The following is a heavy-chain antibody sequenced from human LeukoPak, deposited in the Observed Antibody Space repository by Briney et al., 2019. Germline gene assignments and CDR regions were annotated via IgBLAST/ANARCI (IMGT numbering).Heavy chain of an antibody. CDR1: GGSISSYY. D-gene: IGHD1-26*01. J-gene: IGHJ4*02. Sequence: PSETLSLTCTVSGGSISSYYWSWIRQPPGKGLEWIGYNYYSGSTNYNPYLKSRVSISVDTSKNQFSLKLSSVTAADTAVYYCANSRSYYDFDYWGQGTLVTVSS. V-gene: IGHV4-59*01. CDR3: ANSRSYYDFDY. CDR2: NYYSGST.